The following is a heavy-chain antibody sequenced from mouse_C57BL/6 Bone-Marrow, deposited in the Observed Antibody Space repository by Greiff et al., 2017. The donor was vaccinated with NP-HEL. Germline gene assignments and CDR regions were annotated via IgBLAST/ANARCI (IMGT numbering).Heavy chain of an antibody. CDR1: GYTFTSYG. CDR3: ARSLNYYGSSYWYFDV. J-gene: IGHJ1*03. Sequence: QVQLQQSGAELARPGASVKLSCKASGYTFTSYGISWVKQRTGQGLEWIGEIYPRSGNTYYNEKFKGKATLAADKSSSTAYMELRSLTSEDSAVYFCARSLNYYGSSYWYFDVWGTGTTVTVSS. D-gene: IGHD1-1*01. CDR2: IYPRSGNT. V-gene: IGHV1-81*01.